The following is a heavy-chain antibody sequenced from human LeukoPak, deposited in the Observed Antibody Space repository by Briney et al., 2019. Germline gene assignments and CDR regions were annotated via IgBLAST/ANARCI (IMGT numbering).Heavy chain of an antibody. D-gene: IGHD3-10*02. CDR2: IDISGSTI. J-gene: IGHJ6*04. CDR3: AELGITMIGGV. CDR1: GFSFSDYE. Sequence: PGGSLRLSCAASGFSFSDYEMNWVRQAPGKGLEWLSHIDISGSTIYYADSVKSRFTISRDNAKNSLYLQMNSPRAEDTAVYYCAELGITMIGGVWGKGTTVTISS. V-gene: IGHV3-48*03.